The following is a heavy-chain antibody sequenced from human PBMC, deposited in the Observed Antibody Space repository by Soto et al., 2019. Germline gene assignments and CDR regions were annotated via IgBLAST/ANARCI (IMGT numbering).Heavy chain of an antibody. V-gene: IGHV3-23*01. Sequence: EVQLLESGGGLVQPGGSLRLSCAASGFTFSSDTMNWVRQAPGKGLEWVSAISGSGGNTYYADSVKGRFTISRDNSKKKLYLQMNSLTAEDTAVYYCAKDLGIKRCFQHWGQGTLVTVSS. J-gene: IGHJ1*01. CDR2: ISGSGGNT. D-gene: IGHD3-3*02. CDR1: GFTFSSDT. CDR3: AKDLGIKRCFQH.